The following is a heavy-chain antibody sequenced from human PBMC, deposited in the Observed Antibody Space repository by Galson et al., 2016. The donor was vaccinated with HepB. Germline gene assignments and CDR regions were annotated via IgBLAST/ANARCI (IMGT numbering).Heavy chain of an antibody. Sequence: SLRLSCAASGFTFHTFWMGWVRQAPGKGLEWVATINQDGSQKYYVDSVKGRFTISRDNAKNLLSLEIINLRAEDTAVYYCARDFWVAAEHFDHWGQGALVTVSS. V-gene: IGHV3-7*01. J-gene: IGHJ4*02. D-gene: IGHD6-13*01. CDR2: INQDGSQK. CDR3: ARDFWVAAEHFDH. CDR1: GFTFHTFW.